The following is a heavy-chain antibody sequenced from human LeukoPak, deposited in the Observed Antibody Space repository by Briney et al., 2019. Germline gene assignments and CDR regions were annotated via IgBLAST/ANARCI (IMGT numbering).Heavy chain of an antibody. V-gene: IGHV3-53*01. D-gene: IGHD3-10*01. CDR1: GFTVSSNY. CDR2: IYSGGST. Sequence: GGSPRLSCAASGFTVSSNYMSWVRQAPGKGLEWVSVIYSGGSTYYADSVKGRFTISRDNSKNTLYLQMNSLRAEDTAVYYCARGGPWLSDAFDIWGQGTMVTVSS. J-gene: IGHJ3*02. CDR3: ARGGPWLSDAFDI.